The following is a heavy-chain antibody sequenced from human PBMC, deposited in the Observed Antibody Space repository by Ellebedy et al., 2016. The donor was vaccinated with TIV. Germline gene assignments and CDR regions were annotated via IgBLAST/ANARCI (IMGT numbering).Heavy chain of an antibody. CDR2: TYYRYKWYN. Sequence: SQTLSLTCAISVDTVSSNSAAWNWIRQSPSRGLACLLSTYYRYKWYNDHAVSVKSRITVNPDTSKNQLTLQMHFVTPEYTAVYYCARDPYWCQSGLDVWGQGTTVTVSS. J-gene: IGHJ6*02. CDR3: ARDPYWCQSGLDV. CDR1: VDTVSSNSAA. D-gene: IGHD2-8*01. V-gene: IGHV6-1*01.